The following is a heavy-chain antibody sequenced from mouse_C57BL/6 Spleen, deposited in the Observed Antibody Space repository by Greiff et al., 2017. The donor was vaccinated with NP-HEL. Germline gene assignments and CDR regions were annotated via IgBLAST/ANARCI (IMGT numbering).Heavy chain of an antibody. CDR1: GYAFSSSW. CDR3: ARNYGMDY. J-gene: IGHJ4*01. V-gene: IGHV1-82*01. D-gene: IGHD1-1*01. CDR2: IYPGDGDT. Sequence: VQLQQSGPELVKPGASVKISCKASGYAFSSSWMNWVKQRPGKGLEWIGRIYPGDGDTNYNGKFKGKATLTADKSSSTAYMQLSSLTSEDSAVYFCARNYGMDYWGQGTSVTVSS.